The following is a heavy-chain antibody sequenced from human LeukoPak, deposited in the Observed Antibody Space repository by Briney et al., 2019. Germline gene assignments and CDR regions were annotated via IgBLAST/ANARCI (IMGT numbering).Heavy chain of an antibody. J-gene: IGHJ6*02. CDR3: ARAVVKLGGYYYGMDV. Sequence: SETLSLTCTVSGGSVSSSSYYWGWIRQPPGKGLEWIGSIYYSGSTYYNPSLKSRVTISVDTSKNQFSLKLSSVTAADTAVYYCARAVVKLGGYYYGMDVWGQGTTVTVSS. D-gene: IGHD7-27*01. V-gene: IGHV4-39*07. CDR2: IYYSGST. CDR1: GGSVSSSSYY.